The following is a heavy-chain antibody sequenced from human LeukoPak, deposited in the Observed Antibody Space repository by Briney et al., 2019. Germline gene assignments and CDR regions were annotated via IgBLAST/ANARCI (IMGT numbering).Heavy chain of an antibody. CDR2: ISPRGDTI. V-gene: IGHV3-11*04. Sequence: GGSLRLSCAASGFSFSDYHMNWIRQAPGKGLEWVSYISPRGDTIHFADAVKGRFTIFRDNAKNSLFLQMNSLRAGDTAVCFCTRGAAGFDIWGQGTMVIVAS. CDR3: TRGAAGFDI. CDR1: GFSFSDYH. J-gene: IGHJ3*02.